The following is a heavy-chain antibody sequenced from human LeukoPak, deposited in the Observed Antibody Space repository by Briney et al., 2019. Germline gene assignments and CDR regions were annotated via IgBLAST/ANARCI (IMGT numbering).Heavy chain of an antibody. J-gene: IGHJ5*02. D-gene: IGHD2-2*01. CDR3: AKDRDPDIVVVPAFFS. Sequence: GGSLRLSCAASGFTFSSYAMSWVRQAPGKGLEWVSAISGSGGSTYYADSVKGRFTISRDNSKNTLYLQMNSLRAEDTAVYYCAKDRDPDIVVVPAFFSWGQGTLVTVSS. CDR1: GFTFSSYA. V-gene: IGHV3-23*01. CDR2: ISGSGGST.